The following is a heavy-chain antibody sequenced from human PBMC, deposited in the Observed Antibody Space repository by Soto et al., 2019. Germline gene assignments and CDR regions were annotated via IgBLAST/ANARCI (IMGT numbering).Heavy chain of an antibody. CDR2: TYYRSNWRH. CDR3: ARGVAGSGFDL. D-gene: IGHD6-19*01. Sequence: SETLSLTCAISGDSVASNTAAFNWIRSSPSRGLEWLGRTYYRSNWRHDYAVSVKSRITVNPDTSKNHFSLQLNSVTPDDTAVYYCARGVAGSGFDLWGQGTLVTVS. CDR1: GDSVASNTAA. J-gene: IGHJ4*02. V-gene: IGHV6-1*01.